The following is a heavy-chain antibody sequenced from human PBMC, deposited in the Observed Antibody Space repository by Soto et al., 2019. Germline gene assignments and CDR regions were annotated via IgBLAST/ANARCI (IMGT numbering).Heavy chain of an antibody. V-gene: IGHV6-1*01. Sequence: QVQLQQSGPGLVKPSQTLSLMCDISGDSVSSVTATWSWIRQSPSRGLEWLGRTYYRSKWYYDYAVSVKSRXLXTXDXXKNQLTLDLNSVTPEDTAVYFCARDGSGFHWYFDVWGRGTLVTVSS. D-gene: IGHD6-19*01. CDR1: GDSVSSVTAT. CDR3: ARDGSGFHWYFDV. J-gene: IGHJ2*01. CDR2: TYYRSKWYY.